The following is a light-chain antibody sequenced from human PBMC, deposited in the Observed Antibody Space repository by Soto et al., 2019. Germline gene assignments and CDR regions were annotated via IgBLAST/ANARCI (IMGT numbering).Light chain of an antibody. CDR2: TSN. Sequence: QSVLTQPPSASGTPGQRVTISCSGGSSNIGNNAVIWYRQFPGTAPKLLIYTSNQRPSGVPDRFSGSKSGTSASLAISGLQSEDEADYYCATWDDSLHGYVFGTGTKLTVL. CDR3: ATWDDSLHGYV. V-gene: IGLV1-44*01. CDR1: SSNIGNNA. J-gene: IGLJ1*01.